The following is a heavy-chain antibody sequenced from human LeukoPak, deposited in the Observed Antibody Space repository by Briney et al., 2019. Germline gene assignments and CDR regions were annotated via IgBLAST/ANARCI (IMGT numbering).Heavy chain of an antibody. Sequence: PGGSLRLSCAASGFTFSSYAMHWVRQAPGKGLEWVAVISYDGSNKYYADSVKGRFTISRDNSKNTLYLQMNSLRAEDTAVYYCARETGVDTVEDYYYYMDVWGKGTTVTVSS. D-gene: IGHD3-3*01. V-gene: IGHV3-30*04. CDR1: GFTFSSYA. J-gene: IGHJ6*03. CDR2: ISYDGSNK. CDR3: ARETGVDTVEDYYYYMDV.